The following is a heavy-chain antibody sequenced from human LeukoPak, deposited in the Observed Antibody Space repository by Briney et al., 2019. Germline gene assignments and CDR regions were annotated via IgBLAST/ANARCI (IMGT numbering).Heavy chain of an antibody. CDR3: ASSIDVGAVAGTNWFDP. D-gene: IGHD6-19*01. J-gene: IGHJ5*02. CDR2: IIPIFGTA. CDR1: GGTFSSYA. Sequence: SVKVSCKASGGTFSSYAISWVRQAPGQGLEWMGGIIPIFGTANYAQKFQGRVTITADESTSTAYMELSSLRSEDTAVYYCASSIDVGAVAGTNWFDPWGQGTLVTVSS. V-gene: IGHV1-69*13.